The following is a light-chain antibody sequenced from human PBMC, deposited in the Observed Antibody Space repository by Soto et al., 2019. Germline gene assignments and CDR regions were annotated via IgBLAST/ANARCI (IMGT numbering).Light chain of an antibody. Sequence: QSVLTQPPSVSGAPGQRVTISCTGSSSNIGAGYDVHWYQQLPGTAPKLLRYGNSNRPSGVPDRFSGSKSGTSASLAITGRQAEDEADYYCKSYYSSLNGSVVFGGGTQLTVL. CDR1: SSNIGAGYD. V-gene: IGLV1-40*01. CDR2: GNS. CDR3: KSYYSSLNGSVV. J-gene: IGLJ2*01.